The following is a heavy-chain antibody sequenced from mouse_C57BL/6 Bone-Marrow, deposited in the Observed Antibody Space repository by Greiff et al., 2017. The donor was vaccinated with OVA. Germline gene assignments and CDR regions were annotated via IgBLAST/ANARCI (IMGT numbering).Heavy chain of an antibody. Sequence: DVQLQESGAELVRPGSSVKMSCKTSGYTFTSYGINWVKQRPGQGLEWIGYIYIGNGYTEYNEKFKGKAALTSDTYSSTAYMQLSRLTSEDSAIYFWARVVYGNYEFAYWGQGTLVTVSA. D-gene: IGHD2-1*01. J-gene: IGHJ3*01. V-gene: IGHV1-58*01. CDR2: IYIGNGYT. CDR1: GYTFTSYG. CDR3: ARVVYGNYEFAY.